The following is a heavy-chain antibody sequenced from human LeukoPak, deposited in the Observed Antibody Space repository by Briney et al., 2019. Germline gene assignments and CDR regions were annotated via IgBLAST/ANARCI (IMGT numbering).Heavy chain of an antibody. CDR3: AKALPTYYYDSSGYLDY. D-gene: IGHD3-22*01. V-gene: IGHV3-23*01. J-gene: IGHJ4*02. CDR1: GFTFSSYA. Sequence: GGSLRLSCAASGFTFSSYAMSWVRQAPGKGLEWVSAISGSGDSTYYADSVKGRFTISRDNSKNTLYLQMNSLRAEDTAVYYCAKALPTYYYDSSGYLDYWGQGTLVTVSS. CDR2: ISGSGDST.